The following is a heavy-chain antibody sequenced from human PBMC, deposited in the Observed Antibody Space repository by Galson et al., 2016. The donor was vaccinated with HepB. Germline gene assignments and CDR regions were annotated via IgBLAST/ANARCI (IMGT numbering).Heavy chain of an antibody. CDR1: GFTFSIYS. CDR3: ASLSLDENSFDV. J-gene: IGHJ3*01. CDR2: ISSSSGSI. D-gene: IGHD3-3*02. Sequence: SLRLSCAASGFTFSIYSVNWVRQAPGKGLEWVSSISSSSGSIYYADSVRGRFTISRDNAKNSLFLQMNSLRADDTAVYYCASLSLDENSFDVRGRGTMVTVSS. V-gene: IGHV3-21*06.